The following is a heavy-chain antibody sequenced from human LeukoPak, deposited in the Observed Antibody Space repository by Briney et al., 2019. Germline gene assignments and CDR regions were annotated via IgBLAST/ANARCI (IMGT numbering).Heavy chain of an antibody. Sequence: GGSLRLSCAASGFTFSTYAMSRVRQAPGKGLEWVSTFSGNDADTHYADSVKGRFTVSRDNAKNTLYLQMNSLRAEDTAVYYCAKVLTSGTYYYFDYWGQGTLVSVSS. CDR2: FSGNDADT. D-gene: IGHD1-26*01. V-gene: IGHV3-23*01. CDR1: GFTFSTYA. CDR3: AKVLTSGTYYYFDY. J-gene: IGHJ4*02.